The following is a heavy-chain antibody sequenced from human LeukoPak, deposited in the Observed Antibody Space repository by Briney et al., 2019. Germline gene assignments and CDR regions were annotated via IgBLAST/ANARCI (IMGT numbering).Heavy chain of an antibody. CDR3: TREVSGSLYFDY. Sequence: GGSLRLSCAASGFTFRSYWMHWVRQAPGKGLVWVSRINIDGSSGSYADSVEGRLTISRDNAKNTLYLQMNSLRAEDTAVYYCTREVSGSLYFDYWGQGTLVTVTS. D-gene: IGHD1-26*01. V-gene: IGHV3-74*01. J-gene: IGHJ4*02. CDR1: GFTFRSYW. CDR2: INIDGSSG.